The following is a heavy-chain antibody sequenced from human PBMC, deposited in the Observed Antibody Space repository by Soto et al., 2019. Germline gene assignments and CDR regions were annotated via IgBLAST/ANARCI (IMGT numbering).Heavy chain of an antibody. V-gene: IGHV4-31*03. D-gene: IGHD2-8*01. J-gene: IGHJ3*02. CDR2: IYYSGST. Sequence: SETLSLTCTVSGGSISSGGYYWSWIRQHPGKGLEWIGYIYYSGSTYYNPSLKSRVTISVDTSKNQFSLKLNSVTAADTAVYYCARSPGYCNNGVGYTGDAFDIWGQGTMVTV. CDR1: GGSISSGGYY. CDR3: ARSPGYCNNGVGYTGDAFDI.